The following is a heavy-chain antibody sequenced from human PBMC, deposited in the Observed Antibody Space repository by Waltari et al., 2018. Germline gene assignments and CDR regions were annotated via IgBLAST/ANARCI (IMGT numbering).Heavy chain of an antibody. CDR3: AKDRYYFEERSGYYYDGNWFDP. J-gene: IGHJ5*02. V-gene: IGHV3-23*01. Sequence: EVQLLESGGGLEQPGGSLRLPCAALGFSFRSYAMSWVRQAPGKGLDWVSAISGSGGNTYHADSVKGRFTISRDNSKNTLYLQMNSLRVEDSAVYYCAKDRYYFEERSGYYYDGNWFDPWGQGTLVIVSS. CDR2: ISGSGGNT. CDR1: GFSFRSYA. D-gene: IGHD3-22*01.